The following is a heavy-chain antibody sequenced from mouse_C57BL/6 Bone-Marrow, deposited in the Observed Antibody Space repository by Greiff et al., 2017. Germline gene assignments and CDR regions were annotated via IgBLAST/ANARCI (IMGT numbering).Heavy chain of an antibody. CDR3: GIYYGNYVDY. V-gene: IGHV1-22*01. J-gene: IGHJ2*01. Sequence: DVQLQESGPELVKPGASVKMSCKASGYTFTDYNMHWVKQSHGKSLEWIGYINPNNGGTSYNQKFKGKATLTVNTSSSTAYMELRSLTSEDSAVYYCGIYYGNYVDYWGQGTALTVSS. CDR1: GYTFTDYN. D-gene: IGHD2-1*01. CDR2: INPNNGGT.